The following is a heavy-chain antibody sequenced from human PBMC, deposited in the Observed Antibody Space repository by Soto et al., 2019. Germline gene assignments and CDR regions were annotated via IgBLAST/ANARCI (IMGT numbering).Heavy chain of an antibody. Sequence: GGSLRLSCAASGFTFSTYWMSWVRQAPGKGLEWVATIKQGGSEKYNVDSVKGRFTISRDNAENSLYLQMNSLKSEDTAVYFCARGSQWQADYWGQGTLVTVSS. CDR2: IKQGGSEK. J-gene: IGHJ4*02. CDR3: ARGSQWQADY. CDR1: GFTFSTYW. D-gene: IGHD6-19*01. V-gene: IGHV3-7*01.